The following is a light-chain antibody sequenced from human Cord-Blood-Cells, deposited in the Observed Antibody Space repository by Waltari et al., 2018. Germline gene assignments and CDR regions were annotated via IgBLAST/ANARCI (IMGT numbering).Light chain of an antibody. CDR2: DAS. J-gene: IGKJ3*01. CDR1: QSVSSY. V-gene: IGKV3-11*01. CDR3: QQRSNWPPFT. Sequence: EIVLTQSPATLSLSPGERATLSCRASQSVSSYLAWYQQKPGQAPRLLIYDASNRATGIPARFSGSGSATDFPLTISSLEPEDFAVYYCQQRSNWPPFTFGPGTKVDIK.